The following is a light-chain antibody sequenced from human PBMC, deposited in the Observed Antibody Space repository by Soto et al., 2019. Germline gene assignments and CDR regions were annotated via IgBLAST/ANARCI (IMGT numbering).Light chain of an antibody. V-gene: IGLV1-44*01. Sequence: QSVLTQPPSASGTPGQRVTISCSGSRSNIGSNTVNWYQQVPATAPSLLIHRDHQRPSGVPDRFSGSKSGTAASLAISGLQSEDEADNYCASWDYSLNGYVVFGGGTKLTVL. CDR1: RSNIGSNT. CDR3: ASWDYSLNGYVV. J-gene: IGLJ2*01. CDR2: RDH.